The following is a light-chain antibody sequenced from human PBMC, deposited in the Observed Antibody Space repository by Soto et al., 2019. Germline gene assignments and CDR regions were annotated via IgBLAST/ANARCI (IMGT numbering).Light chain of an antibody. CDR2: AAS. Sequence: DIQMTQSPSSLSASVGDRVTITCRASQSISSYLNWYQQKPGKAPKLLIYAASSLQSGVPSRFSGSGSGTDFTLTISSLQPEDFATYYCQQTVGLTFGGGTKVEIK. CDR3: QQTVGLT. CDR1: QSISSY. V-gene: IGKV1-39*01. J-gene: IGKJ4*01.